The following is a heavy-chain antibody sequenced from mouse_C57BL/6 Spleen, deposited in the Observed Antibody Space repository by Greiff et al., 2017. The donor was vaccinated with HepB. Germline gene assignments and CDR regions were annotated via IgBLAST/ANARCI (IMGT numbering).Heavy chain of an antibody. Sequence: QVHVKQPGAELVMPGASVKLSCKASGYTFTSYWMHWVKQRPGQGLEWIGEIDPSDSYTNYNQKFKGKSTLTVDKSSSTAYMQLSSLTSEDSAVYYCARGNGFAYWGQGTLVTVSA. CDR1: GYTFTSYW. CDR3: ARGNGFAY. J-gene: IGHJ3*01. V-gene: IGHV1-69*01. CDR2: IDPSDSYT.